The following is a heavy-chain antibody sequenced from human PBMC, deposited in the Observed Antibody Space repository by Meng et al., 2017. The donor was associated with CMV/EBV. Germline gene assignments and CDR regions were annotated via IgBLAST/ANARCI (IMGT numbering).Heavy chain of an antibody. CDR2: ISGSGGST. CDR3: AKGEQWLAPRFDY. D-gene: IGHD6-19*01. CDR1: GFPFSCSA. J-gene: IGHJ4*02. V-gene: IGHV3-23*01. Sequence: AAGFPFSCSAIGWVRQAPGKGLEWVSAISGSGGSTYYADSVKGRLTISRDNSKNTLYLQMNSLRAEDTAVYYCAKGEQWLAPRFDYWGQGTLVTVSS.